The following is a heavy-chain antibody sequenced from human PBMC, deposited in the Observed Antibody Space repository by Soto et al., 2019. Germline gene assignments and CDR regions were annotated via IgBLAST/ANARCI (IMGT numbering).Heavy chain of an antibody. CDR2: LIPIFGTS. CDR3: ARGWDHYDSSGLLTWFDP. V-gene: IGHV1-69*01. Sequence: QVQLVQSGAEVKKPGSSVKVSCKASGGTFSDYGISWVRQAPGQGLEWMGGLIPIFGTSNYAQKFQGRVTITADESMSTAYMELSSLTSEDTAVYYCARGWDHYDSSGLLTWFDPWGQGTLVTVSS. J-gene: IGHJ5*02. D-gene: IGHD3-22*01. CDR1: GGTFSDYG.